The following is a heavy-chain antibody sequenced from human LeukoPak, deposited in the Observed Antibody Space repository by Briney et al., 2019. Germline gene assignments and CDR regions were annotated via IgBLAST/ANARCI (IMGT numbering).Heavy chain of an antibody. CDR2: ISRSGGST. D-gene: IGHD3-16*01. J-gene: IGHJ4*02. CDR1: GFTFSSYA. Sequence: GGSLRLSCAAPGFTFSSYAMSWVRQAPGKGLEWVSGISRSGGSTYYADSVKGRFTISRDNSKNTLYLQMNSLRVEDTAVYYCARDSRSFIVMITEPRKNLVDYWGQGTLVTVSS. CDR3: ARDSRSFIVMITEPRKNLVDY. V-gene: IGHV3-23*01.